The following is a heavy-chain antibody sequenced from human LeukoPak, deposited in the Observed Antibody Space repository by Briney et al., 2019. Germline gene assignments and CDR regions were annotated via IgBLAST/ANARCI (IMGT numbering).Heavy chain of an antibody. D-gene: IGHD1-1*01. V-gene: IGHV3-23*01. CDR2: ISGNGGRT. Sequence: AGGSLRLSCAASAFTFRNYAMSWVRQAPGKGLEWVSTISGNGGRTYDADSVRGRFTISRDNSKSTLYLQMNSLGAEDTATYYCAKDRGGYRGGGTCWGAFDVWGQGTMVTVSS. J-gene: IGHJ3*01. CDR1: AFTFRNYA. CDR3: AKDRGGYRGGGTCWGAFDV.